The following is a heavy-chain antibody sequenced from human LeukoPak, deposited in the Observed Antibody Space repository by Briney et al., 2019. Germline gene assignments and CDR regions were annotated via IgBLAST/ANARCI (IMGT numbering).Heavy chain of an antibody. V-gene: IGHV4-59*08. CDR3: ARQSTLRYFDY. Sequence: SETLSLTCTVSGGPISSYYWSWIRQPPGKGLEWIGYIYYSGSTNYNPSLKSRVTISVDTSKNQFSLKLSSVTAADTAVYYCARQSTLRYFDYWGQGTLVTVSS. CDR1: GGPISSYY. CDR2: IYYSGST. J-gene: IGHJ4*02.